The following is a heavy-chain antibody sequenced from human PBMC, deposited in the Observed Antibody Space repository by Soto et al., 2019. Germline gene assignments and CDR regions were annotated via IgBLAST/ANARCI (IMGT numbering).Heavy chain of an antibody. D-gene: IGHD3-22*01. Sequence: EVQLVESGGDLVQPGRSLRLSCAASGFTFGDYAMHWVRQVPGKGLQWVSGLSWNGVTIGYAASVKGRFTISRDNAKKFLYLQMSGLRPDDTAFYYCGDSRAYDSSGYSGFHYGMDVWGLGTTVAVSS. CDR3: GDSRAYDSSGYSGFHYGMDV. CDR1: GFTFGDYA. J-gene: IGHJ6*02. V-gene: IGHV3-9*01. CDR2: LSWNGVTI.